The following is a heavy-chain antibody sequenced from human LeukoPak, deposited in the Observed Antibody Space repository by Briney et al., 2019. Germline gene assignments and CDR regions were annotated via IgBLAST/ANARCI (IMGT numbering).Heavy chain of an antibody. CDR1: GFTFSIYG. Sequence: GGSLRLSCAASGFTFSIYGMHWVRQAPGKGLEWVAVISSDGREEDYADSVRGRFTISRDNSRDTLYLQMSSLRPEDTAVYYCRAATKNRGYYFDYWGQGTLVTVSS. CDR2: ISSDGREE. CDR3: RAATKNRGYYFDY. V-gene: IGHV3-30*03. D-gene: IGHD1-14*01. J-gene: IGHJ4*02.